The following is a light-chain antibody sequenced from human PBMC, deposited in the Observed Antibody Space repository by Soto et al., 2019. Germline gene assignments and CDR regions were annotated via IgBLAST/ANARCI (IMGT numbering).Light chain of an antibody. CDR1: QSVSSNY. V-gene: IGKV3-20*01. Sequence: IVLTQSPGTLSLSPGERATLSCRASQSVSSNYLAWYQQKPGQAPRPLIYGASSRATGIPDRFSGSGAGTDFTLTISRLESEDFAGYYCQQYGSSPWTFGQGTKGEIK. CDR3: QQYGSSPWT. J-gene: IGKJ1*01. CDR2: GAS.